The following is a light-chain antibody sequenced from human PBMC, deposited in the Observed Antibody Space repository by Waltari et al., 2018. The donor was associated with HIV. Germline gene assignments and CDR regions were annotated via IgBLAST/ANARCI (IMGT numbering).Light chain of an antibody. Sequence: DIVMTQSPDSLPVSLGERATINCKSSQSVLYNSNNKNYLAWYQQKPGQPPKLLIYWASTRESGVPDRFSGRGSGTDFTLTISSLQAEDVAVYYCQQYYSTPITFGGGTKVEIK. J-gene: IGKJ4*01. CDR2: WAS. CDR3: QQYYSTPIT. V-gene: IGKV4-1*01. CDR1: QSVLYNSNNKNY.